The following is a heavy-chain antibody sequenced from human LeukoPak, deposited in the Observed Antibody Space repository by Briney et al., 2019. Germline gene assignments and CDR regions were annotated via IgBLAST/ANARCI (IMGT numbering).Heavy chain of an antibody. D-gene: IGHD6-13*01. CDR2: INPSGGST. V-gene: IGHV1-46*01. J-gene: IGHJ6*03. Sequence: ASVKVSCKASGYTFTSYYMHWVRQAPGQGLEWMGIINPSGGSTSYAQKFQGRVTMTRDMSTSTVYMELSRLRSDDTAVYYCARVLIAAAGTPPSYYYYYYMDVWGKGTTVTVSS. CDR1: GYTFTSYY. CDR3: ARVLIAAAGTPPSYYYYYYMDV.